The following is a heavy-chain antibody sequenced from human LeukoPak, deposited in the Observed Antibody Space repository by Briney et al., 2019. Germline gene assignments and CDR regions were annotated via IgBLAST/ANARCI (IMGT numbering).Heavy chain of an antibody. D-gene: IGHD6-19*01. CDR1: GYTFTGYY. CDR3: ARILYSSGWYYWFDP. CDR2: INPNSGGT. Sequence: ASVKVSCKASGYTFTGYYMHWVRQAPGQGLEWMGWINPNSGGTNYAQKFQGRVTMTRDTSISTAYMELSRLRSDDTAVYYCARILYSSGWYYWFDPWGQGTLVTVSS. V-gene: IGHV1-2*02. J-gene: IGHJ5*02.